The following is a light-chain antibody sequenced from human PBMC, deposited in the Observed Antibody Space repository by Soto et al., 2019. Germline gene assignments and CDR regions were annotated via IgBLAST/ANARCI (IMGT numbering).Light chain of an antibody. Sequence: QSALTQPASVSGSPGQSITISCTGTSSDIGGYNSVSWYQQHPGKAPKLMIFDVSNRPSGVSNRFSGSKSGNTASLTISGLQAEAEADYYCSSYTSSSTLIFGGGTKLTVL. CDR1: SSDIGGYNS. CDR2: DVS. V-gene: IGLV2-14*01. J-gene: IGLJ2*01. CDR3: SSYTSSSTLI.